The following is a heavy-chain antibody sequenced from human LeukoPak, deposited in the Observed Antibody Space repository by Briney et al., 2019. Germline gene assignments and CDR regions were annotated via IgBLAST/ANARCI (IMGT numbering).Heavy chain of an antibody. CDR1: GYTFTSYY. D-gene: IGHD3-9*01. Sequence: GASVKVSCKASGYTFTSYYMHWVRQAPGQGLQWMGIINPSGGTTTYAQKFQGRVTMTRDTSTSIVYMELTSLRSEDTAVYYCARDLGVTGSDYWGQGTLVTVSS. CDR3: ARDLGVTGSDY. J-gene: IGHJ4*02. V-gene: IGHV1-46*01. CDR2: INPSGGTT.